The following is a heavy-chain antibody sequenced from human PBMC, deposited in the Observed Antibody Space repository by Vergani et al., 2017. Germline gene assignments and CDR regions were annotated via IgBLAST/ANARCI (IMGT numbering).Heavy chain of an antibody. CDR2: IRHDGIT. CDR3: AREGYSTNGVCFTLFDV. V-gene: IGHV4-34*01. Sequence: QAQLQQWGAGLLKPSETLSLTCAIYGGSFNDYWWTWIRQPPGKGLEWIGEIRHDGITHYSPSLKSRVTISIDTSTHQFSLNLRSVTAADTAVYYCAREGYSTNGVCFTLFDVWGQGALVTVSS. J-gene: IGHJ4*02. CDR1: GGSFNDYW. D-gene: IGHD2-8*01.